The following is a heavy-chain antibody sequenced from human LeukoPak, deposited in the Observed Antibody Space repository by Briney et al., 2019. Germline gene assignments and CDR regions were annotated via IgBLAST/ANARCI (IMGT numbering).Heavy chain of an antibody. Sequence: PGGSLRLSCVASGFTFSSYWMTWVRQAPGKGLEWVANIKTDGSLTYYVDSVKGRFTISRDNAKNSLYLQMNSLRAEDTAVYYCASKITMVRGVILRYFDYWGQGTLVTVSS. CDR3: ASKITMVRGVILRYFDY. D-gene: IGHD3-10*01. CDR2: IKTDGSLT. V-gene: IGHV3-7*01. J-gene: IGHJ4*02. CDR1: GFTFSSYW.